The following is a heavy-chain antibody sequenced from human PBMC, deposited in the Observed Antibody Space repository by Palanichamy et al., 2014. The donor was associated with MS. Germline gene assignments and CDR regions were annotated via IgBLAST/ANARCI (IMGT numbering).Heavy chain of an antibody. J-gene: IGHJ4*02. CDR3: ARDQFSYGAHFDY. V-gene: IGHV3-21*01. CDR2: ISSSSSYI. D-gene: IGHD4-17*01. CDR1: GFTFSSYS. Sequence: EVQLVESGGGLVKPGGSLRLSCAASGFTFSSYSMNWVRQAPGKGLEWVSSISSSSSYIYYADSVKGRFTISRDNAKNSLYLQMNSLRAEDTAVYYCARDQFSYGAHFDYWGQGTLVTVSS.